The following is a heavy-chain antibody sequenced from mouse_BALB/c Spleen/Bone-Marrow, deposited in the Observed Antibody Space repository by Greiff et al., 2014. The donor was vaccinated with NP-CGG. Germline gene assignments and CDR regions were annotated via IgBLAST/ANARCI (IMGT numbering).Heavy chain of an antibody. CDR1: GYAFTNYL. CDR2: TNSGSGGT. Sequence: QVQLKESGAGLVRPGTSVKGSCKGSGYAFTNYLVEGGKQRPGQGLEWIGVTNSGSGGTKYNEKFKGKATLTADKSSSTAYMQLSSLTSDDSAVYFCARAITDAMDYWGQGTSVTVSS. V-gene: IGHV1-54*01. J-gene: IGHJ4*01. D-gene: IGHD2-4*01. CDR3: ARAITDAMDY.